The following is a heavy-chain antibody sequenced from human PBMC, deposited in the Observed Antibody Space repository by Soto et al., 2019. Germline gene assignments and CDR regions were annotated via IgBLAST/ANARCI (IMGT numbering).Heavy chain of an antibody. D-gene: IGHD6-19*01. J-gene: IGHJ6*03. V-gene: IGHV1-18*01. Sequence: ASVKVSCKASGYTFTSYGISWVRQAPGQGLEWMGWISAYNGNTNYAQKLQGRVTMTTDTSTSTAYMELRRLRSDDTAVYYCARDSAGYSSGWFRDYYYYYMDVWGKGTTVTVSS. CDR3: ARDSAGYSSGWFRDYYYYYMDV. CDR2: ISAYNGNT. CDR1: GYTFTSYG.